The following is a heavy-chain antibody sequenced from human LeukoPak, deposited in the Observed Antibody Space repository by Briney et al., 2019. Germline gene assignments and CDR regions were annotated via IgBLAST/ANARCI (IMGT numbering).Heavy chain of an antibody. Sequence: SETLSLTCTVSGGSISSYYWSWIRQPPGKGLEWIGYIYYSGSTNYSPSLKSRVTISVDTSKNQFSLKLSSVTAADTAVYYCARWGSPSGRSEVWFDPWGQGTLVTVSS. J-gene: IGHJ5*02. CDR1: GGSISSYY. CDR2: IYYSGST. D-gene: IGHD3-16*01. CDR3: ARWGSPSGRSEVWFDP. V-gene: IGHV4-59*01.